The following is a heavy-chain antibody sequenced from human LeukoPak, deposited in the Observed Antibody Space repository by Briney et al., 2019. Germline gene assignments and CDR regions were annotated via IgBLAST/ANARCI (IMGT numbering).Heavy chain of an antibody. Sequence: GASVKVSCKASGYTFTSYAMNWVRQAPGQGLEWMGWISAYNGNTNYAQKLQGRVTMTTDTSTSTAYMELRSLRSDDTAVYYCARDKNIVVVPAANAAYYFDYWGQGTLVTVSS. CDR1: GYTFTSYA. CDR2: ISAYNGNT. D-gene: IGHD2-2*01. CDR3: ARDKNIVVVPAANAAYYFDY. V-gene: IGHV1-18*01. J-gene: IGHJ4*02.